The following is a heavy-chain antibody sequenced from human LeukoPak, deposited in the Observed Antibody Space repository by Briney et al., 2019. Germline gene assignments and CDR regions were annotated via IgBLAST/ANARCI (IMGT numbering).Heavy chain of an antibody. CDR1: GGSFSGYY. J-gene: IGHJ6*03. CDR2: INHSGST. Sequence: SETLSLTCAVYGGSFSGYYWSWIRQPPGKGLEWIGEINHSGSTNYNPSLKSRVTISVDTSKNQFSLKLSSVTAADTAVYYCARGGPGYCSGGSCYPGYYYYYMDVWGKGTTVTVSS. CDR3: ARGGPGYCSGGSCYPGYYYYYMDV. V-gene: IGHV4-34*01. D-gene: IGHD2-15*01.